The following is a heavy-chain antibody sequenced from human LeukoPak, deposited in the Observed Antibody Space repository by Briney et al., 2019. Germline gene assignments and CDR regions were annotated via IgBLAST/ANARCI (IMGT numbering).Heavy chain of an antibody. CDR3: ARDLDTSSWYLGY. CDR1: GYTFTGYY. CDR2: INLTVGST. D-gene: IGHD6-13*01. J-gene: IGHJ4*02. V-gene: IGHV1-46*01. Sequence: ASVKVSCKASGYTFTGYYMHWVRQAPGQGLEWMGIINLTVGSTTYAQKFQGRVTMTRDTSTSTVYMELSSLRSEDTAVYYCARDLDTSSWYLGYWGQGTLVTVSS.